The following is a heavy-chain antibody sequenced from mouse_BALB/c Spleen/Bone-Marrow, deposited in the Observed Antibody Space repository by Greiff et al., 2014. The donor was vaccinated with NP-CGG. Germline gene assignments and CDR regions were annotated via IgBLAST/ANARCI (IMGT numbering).Heavy chain of an antibody. D-gene: IGHD2-1*01. V-gene: IGHV1-4*01. CDR3: ARVYGNYDAMDY. CDR2: INPSSGYT. CDR1: GYTFTTYT. J-gene: IGHJ4*01. Sequence: QVQLKESGAELARPGASVKMSCRASGYTFTTYTMHRVKQRPGQGPEWIGYINPSSGYTYYNQKFKDKATLTADKSSSAAYLQLSSLTSEDSAVYYCARVYGNYDAMDYWGQGTSVTVSS.